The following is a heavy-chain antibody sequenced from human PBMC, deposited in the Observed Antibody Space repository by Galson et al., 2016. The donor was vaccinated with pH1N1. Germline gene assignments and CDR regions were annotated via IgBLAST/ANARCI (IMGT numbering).Heavy chain of an antibody. D-gene: IGHD2-21*01. CDR2: ISSTSRNI. CDR1: GFIFSAYT. CDR3: AREPYFPPYFDN. V-gene: IGHV3-21*01. J-gene: IGHJ4*02. Sequence: SLRLSCAASGFIFSAYTMNWVRQAPGKGPEWVSSISSTSRNIYYADSVKGRFTISRDNAKNSLYLQINNLRAEDTAVYYCAREPYFPPYFDNWGPGTLFTVSA.